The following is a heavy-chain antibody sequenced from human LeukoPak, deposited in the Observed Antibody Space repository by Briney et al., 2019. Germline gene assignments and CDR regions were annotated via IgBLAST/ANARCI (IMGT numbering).Heavy chain of an antibody. D-gene: IGHD3-16*01. J-gene: IGHJ4*02. Sequence: GGSLRLSCAAPGFILSTYGMYWVRQAPGKGLEWVAFIRHDGSIKNYADSVKGRSTISRDNSKNTLYLQMNSLRAEDTAVYYCAKDSLADIDYWGQGTLVTVSS. CDR2: IRHDGSIK. V-gene: IGHV3-30*02. CDR1: GFILSTYG. CDR3: AKDSLADIDY.